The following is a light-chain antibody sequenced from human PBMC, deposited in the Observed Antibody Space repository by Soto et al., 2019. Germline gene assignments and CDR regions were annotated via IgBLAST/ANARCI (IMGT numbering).Light chain of an antibody. V-gene: IGKV3-15*01. Sequence: EIMMTQSPVTLSVSPGERATLSCRASQSGTSNLAWYQQKPGQAPRLLIYGASTRATGIPASFIGNGSGTEFTLTASSRRPGDFLVYYCQQYNNWPFIVGPGTKVDIK. CDR3: QQYNNWPFI. CDR2: GAS. J-gene: IGKJ3*01. CDR1: QSGTSN.